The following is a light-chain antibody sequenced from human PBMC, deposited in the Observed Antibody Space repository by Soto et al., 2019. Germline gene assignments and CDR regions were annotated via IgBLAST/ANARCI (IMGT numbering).Light chain of an antibody. CDR2: RND. CDR3: AAWDDTVRSYV. J-gene: IGLJ1*01. CDR1: ISNIGNNY. Sequence: QSVLTQPSSVSGTPGQGVTISCSGSISNIGNNYVYWFQQLPGTAHKVLTNRNDQRPSGVPDRFSGSKSGTSASLAISGLRSEDEADYYCAAWDDTVRSYVFGTGTKVTVL. V-gene: IGLV1-47*01.